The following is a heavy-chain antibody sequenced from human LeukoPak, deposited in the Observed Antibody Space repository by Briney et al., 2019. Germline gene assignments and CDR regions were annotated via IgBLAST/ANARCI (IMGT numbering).Heavy chain of an antibody. CDR3: ARDGGVRFLEWLFPDY. Sequence: ASVKVSCKASGYTFTSYDINWVRQATGQGLEWMGWMNPNSGNTGYAQKFQGRVTITRNTSISTAYMELSRLRSDDTAVYYCARDGGVRFLEWLFPDYWGQGTLVTVSS. D-gene: IGHD3-3*01. CDR2: MNPNSGNT. CDR1: GYTFTSYD. V-gene: IGHV1-8*03. J-gene: IGHJ4*02.